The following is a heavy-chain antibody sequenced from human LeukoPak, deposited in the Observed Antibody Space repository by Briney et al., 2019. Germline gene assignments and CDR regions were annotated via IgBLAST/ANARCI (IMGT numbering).Heavy chain of an antibody. CDR1: GGSFSGYY. CDR3: ARRGYCSSTSCEGLYSSSWYWNY. D-gene: IGHD2-2*01. V-gene: IGHV4-34*01. J-gene: IGHJ4*02. Sequence: SETLSLTCAVYGGSFSGYYWSWIRQPPGKGLEWIGEINHSGSTNYNPSLTSRVTISVDTSKNQFSLKLSSVTAADTAVYYCARRGYCSSTSCEGLYSSSWYWNYWGQGTLVTVSS. CDR2: INHSGST.